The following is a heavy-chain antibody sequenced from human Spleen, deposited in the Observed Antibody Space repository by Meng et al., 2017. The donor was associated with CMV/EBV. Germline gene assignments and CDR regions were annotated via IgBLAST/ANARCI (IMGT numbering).Heavy chain of an antibody. D-gene: IGHD7-27*01. J-gene: IGHJ4*02. V-gene: IGHV3-23*01. CDR2: ISGSGGST. Sequence: LSCRASGYTFGSYSMGWVRQAPGKGLEWVSSISGSGGSTYSADSVKGRLTISRDNSESTLYLQMNSLTAEDTAIYYCVKGWQNLGDYWGQGTLVTVSS. CDR3: VKGWQNLGDY. CDR1: GYTFGSYS.